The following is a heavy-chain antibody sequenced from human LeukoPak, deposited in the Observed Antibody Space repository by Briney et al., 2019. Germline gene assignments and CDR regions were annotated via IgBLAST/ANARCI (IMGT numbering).Heavy chain of an antibody. J-gene: IGHJ5*02. V-gene: IGHV1-24*01. CDR1: GYTLTELS. CDR3: ATVREIDCSGGSCYSDWFDP. D-gene: IGHD2-15*01. CDR2: FDPEDGET. Sequence: ASVKVSCKVSGYTLTELSMHWVRQAPGKGLEWMGGFDPEDGETIYAQKFQGRVTMTEDTSTDTAHMELSSLRSEDTAVYYCATVREIDCSGGSCYSDWFDPWGQGTLVTVSS.